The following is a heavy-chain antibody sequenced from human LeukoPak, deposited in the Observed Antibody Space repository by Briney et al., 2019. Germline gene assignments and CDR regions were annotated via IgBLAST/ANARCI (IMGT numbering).Heavy chain of an antibody. V-gene: IGHV3-33*01. CDR3: ARGDYGDHWAFDI. CDR1: GFTFSSYG. Sequence: GGSLRLSCAASGFTFSSYGMHWVRQAPGKGLEWVAVIWYDGSNKYYADSVKGRFTISRDNSKNTLHLQMNSLRAEDTAVYYCARGDYGDHWAFDIWGQGTMVTVSS. J-gene: IGHJ3*02. D-gene: IGHD4-17*01. CDR2: IWYDGSNK.